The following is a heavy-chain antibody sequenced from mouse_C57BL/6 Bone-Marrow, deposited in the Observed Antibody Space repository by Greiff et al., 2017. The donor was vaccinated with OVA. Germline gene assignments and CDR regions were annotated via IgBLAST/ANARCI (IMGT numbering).Heavy chain of an antibody. V-gene: IGHV1-9*01. CDR1: GYTFTGYW. CDR2: ILPGSGST. Sequence: QVQLQQPGAELMKPGASVKLSCKATGYTFTGYWIEWVKQRPGHGLEWIGEILPGSGSTNYNEKFKGKATFTADTSSNTAYMQLSSLTTEDSAIYYCARAPYYYGSRDYYAMDYWGQGTSVTVSS. CDR3: ARAPYYYGSRDYYAMDY. J-gene: IGHJ4*01. D-gene: IGHD1-1*01.